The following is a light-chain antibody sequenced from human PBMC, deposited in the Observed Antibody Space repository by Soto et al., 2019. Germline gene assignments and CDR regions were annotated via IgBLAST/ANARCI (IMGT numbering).Light chain of an antibody. Sequence: EIQMTQSPSSFSSSAPERFTITCRASQGISSVLAWYQQEPGKAPKLLIYEASTLQSGVPARFSGRGSGTDFTLTISSLEPEDFAVYYCQQRSNWPPTFGQGTRLEIK. CDR3: QQRSNWPPT. V-gene: IGKV1-9*01. CDR2: EAS. J-gene: IGKJ5*01. CDR1: QGISSV.